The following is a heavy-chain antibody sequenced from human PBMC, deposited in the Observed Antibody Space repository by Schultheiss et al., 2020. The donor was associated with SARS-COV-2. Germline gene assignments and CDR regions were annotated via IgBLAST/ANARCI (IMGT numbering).Heavy chain of an antibody. V-gene: IGHV1-8*01. CDR2: MNPNSGNT. Sequence: ASVKVSCKASGYTFTSYDINWVRQATGQGLEWMGWMNPNSGNTGYAQKFQGRVTMTRNTSISTAYMELSSLRSEDTAVYYCARAPRGYCSSTSCYPYGMDVWGQGTTVTVSS. J-gene: IGHJ6*02. CDR3: ARAPRGYCSSTSCYPYGMDV. CDR1: GYTFTSYD. D-gene: IGHD2-2*01.